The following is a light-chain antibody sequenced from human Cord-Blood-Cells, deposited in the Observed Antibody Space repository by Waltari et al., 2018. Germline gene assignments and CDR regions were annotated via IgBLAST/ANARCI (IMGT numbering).Light chain of an antibody. CDR3: QQRYSTPRT. J-gene: IGKJ4*01. V-gene: IGKV1-39*01. CDR1: QSISSY. CDR2: AAS. Sequence: DIQMTQAPSSPSATVADSLTITCRASQSISSYLNVYQQKPGKAPKLLIYAASSLQSGVPSRFSGSGSGTDFTLTISSLQPEDFATYYCQQRYSTPRTFGGGTKVEIK.